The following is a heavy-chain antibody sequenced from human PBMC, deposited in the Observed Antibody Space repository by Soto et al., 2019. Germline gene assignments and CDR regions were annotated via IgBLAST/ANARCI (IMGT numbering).Heavy chain of an antibody. J-gene: IGHJ6*03. V-gene: IGHV3-23*01. CDR3: AKDAFGYCSGGSCYYYYMDV. CDR2: ISGSGGST. D-gene: IGHD2-15*01. Sequence: EVQLLESGGGLVQPGGSLRLSCAASGFSFTSYAMSWVRQAPGKGLEWVSAISGSGGSTYYADSVKGRFTISSDNSKNTLYLQMNSLRAEDTALYYCAKDAFGYCSGGSCYYYYMDVWGKGTTVTVSS. CDR1: GFSFTSYA.